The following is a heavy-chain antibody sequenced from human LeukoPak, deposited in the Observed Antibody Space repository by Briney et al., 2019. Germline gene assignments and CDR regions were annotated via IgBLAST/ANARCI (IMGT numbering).Heavy chain of an antibody. CDR3: TAEDGWFDP. CDR2: IKSKVHGGTI. Sequence: GGSLRLSCAASGFTFSNAWMNWVRQGPGKGLEWVGRIKSKVHGGTIDYAAPVKGRFTISRDDSKNTLYLQMNSLKTEDTAMYYCTAEDGWFDPWGQGTLVTVSS. V-gene: IGHV3-15*01. CDR1: GFTFSNAW. J-gene: IGHJ5*02.